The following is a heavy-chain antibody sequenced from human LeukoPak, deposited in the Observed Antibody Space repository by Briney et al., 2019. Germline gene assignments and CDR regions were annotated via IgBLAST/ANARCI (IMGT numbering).Heavy chain of an antibody. Sequence: GGSLRLSCAASGFTFSTYSMSWVRQAPGKGLEWVSLINSGGRTYYADSVKGRFTISRDNSKNMLFLQMNSLRADDTAVYFWAKEPPQGGADCFSLLGYWGQGTLVTVSS. V-gene: IGHV3-23*01. CDR1: GFTFSTYS. J-gene: IGHJ4*02. CDR3: AKEPPQGGADCFSLLGY. D-gene: IGHD2-21*02. CDR2: INSGGRT.